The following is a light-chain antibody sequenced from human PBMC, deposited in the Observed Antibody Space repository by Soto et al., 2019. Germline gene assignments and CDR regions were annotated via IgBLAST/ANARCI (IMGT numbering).Light chain of an antibody. CDR3: QHLRTYPFS. Sequence: DNQMTQSPSSLSASVRDRVTITCRASHNIRGYLNWYQQKPGKAPNLLIYAASSLQSGIPSRFSGSGSGTYFTLTINNLQAEDFATYYCQHLRTYPFSFGQGTKVDIK. CDR2: AAS. J-gene: IGKJ2*03. CDR1: HNIRGY. V-gene: IGKV1-17*02.